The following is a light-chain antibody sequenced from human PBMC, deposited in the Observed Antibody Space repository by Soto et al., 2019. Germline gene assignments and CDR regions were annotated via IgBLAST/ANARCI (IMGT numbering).Light chain of an antibody. CDR2: SNN. Sequence: SVLTQPPSASRTPGPRVTISCSGSSSNIGSNYVCWYQQLPGTAPKLLIYSNNRWPSGVPDRFSGSTSGTSASLAISGLRSEDEADYYCAAWDDSLSGYVCGTGTKVT. V-gene: IGLV1-47*02. CDR3: AAWDDSLSGYV. CDR1: SSNIGSNY. J-gene: IGLJ1*01.